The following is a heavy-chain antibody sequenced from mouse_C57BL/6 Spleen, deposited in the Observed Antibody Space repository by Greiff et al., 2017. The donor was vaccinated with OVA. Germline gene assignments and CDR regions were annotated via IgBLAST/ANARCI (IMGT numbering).Heavy chain of an antibody. D-gene: IGHD2-2*01. CDR1: GYTFTSYG. CDR2: IYPRSGNT. Sequence: QVQLQQSGAELARPGASVKLSCKASGYTFTSYGISWVKQRTGQGLEWIGEIYPRSGNTSYNEKFKGKAPLTADKSSSTAYMELRSLTSEDAAVYFCAGGYGNDGGFAYWGQGTLVTVSA. CDR3: AGGYGNDGGFAY. J-gene: IGHJ3*01. V-gene: IGHV1-81*01.